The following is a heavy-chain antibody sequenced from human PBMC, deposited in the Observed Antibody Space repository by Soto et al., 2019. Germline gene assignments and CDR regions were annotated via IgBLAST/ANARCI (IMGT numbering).Heavy chain of an antibody. J-gene: IGHJ4*02. CDR2: ISYDGSNK. V-gene: IGHV3-30-3*01. D-gene: IGHD3-22*01. CDR3: ARDPNYYDSSDPPPTFDY. Sequence: HPGGSLRLSCAASGFTFSSYAMHWVRQAPGKGLEWVAVISYDGSNKYYADSVKGRFTISRDNSKNTLYLQMNSLRAEDTAVYYCARDPNYYDSSDPPPTFDYWGQGTLVTVSS. CDR1: GFTFSSYA.